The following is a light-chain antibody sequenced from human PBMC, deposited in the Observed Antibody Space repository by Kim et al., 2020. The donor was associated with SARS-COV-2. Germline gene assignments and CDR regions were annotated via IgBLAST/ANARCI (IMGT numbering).Light chain of an antibody. Sequence: QLVLTQSPSASASLGASVKLTCTLSSGHSSYAIAWHQQQPEKGPRYLMKLNSDGSHSKGDGIPDRFSGSSSGAERYLTISSLQSEDEADYSCQTWGTGSRGVFGGGTQLTVL. CDR2: LNSDGSH. CDR3: QTWGTGSRGV. V-gene: IGLV4-69*01. CDR1: SGHSSYA. J-gene: IGLJ2*01.